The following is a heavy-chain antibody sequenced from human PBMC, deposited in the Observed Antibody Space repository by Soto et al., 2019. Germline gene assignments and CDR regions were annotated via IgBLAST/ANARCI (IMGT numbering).Heavy chain of an antibody. CDR2: ISAYNGNT. J-gene: IGHJ6*02. CDR3: AREVHIVVVTATYYYYYGMDV. V-gene: IGHV1-18*01. CDR1: GYTFTSYG. D-gene: IGHD2-21*02. Sequence: QVQLVQSGAEVKKPGASVKVSCKASGYTFTSYGISWLRQAPGQGLEWMGWISAYNGNTNYAQKLQGRVTMTTDTSTSNAYMELRSLRSDDTAVYYCAREVHIVVVTATYYYYYGMDVWGQGTTVTVSS.